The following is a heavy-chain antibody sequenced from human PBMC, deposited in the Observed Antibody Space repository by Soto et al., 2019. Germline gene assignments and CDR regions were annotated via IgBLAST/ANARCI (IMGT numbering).Heavy chain of an antibody. CDR2: IQSGGTT. CDR3: ARDDVLCDGGRCYGIPLDV. Sequence: EVQLVESGGGLVQPGGSLRLSCAASGFTVSSKYMNWVRQAPGKGLEWVSLIQSGGTTYYADSVKGRFTISRDTSENTLHLQMDSLRGEDTAVYYCARDDVLCDGGRCYGIPLDVWGNGTTVTVSS. D-gene: IGHD2-15*01. CDR1: GFTVSSKY. V-gene: IGHV3-66*01. J-gene: IGHJ6*04.